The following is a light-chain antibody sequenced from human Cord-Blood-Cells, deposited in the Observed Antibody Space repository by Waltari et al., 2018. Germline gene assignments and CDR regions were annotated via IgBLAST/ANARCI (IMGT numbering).Light chain of an antibody. CDR2: GAS. V-gene: IGKV3-15*01. CDR3: QQYNNWPPVT. CDR1: QSVSSN. J-gene: IGKJ5*01. Sequence: EIVMTQSPATLSVSPGERATLSCRASQSVSSNLAWYQQKPGQAPRLLIYGASTRSTGIPARFSVSGSGTEFTLTISSLQSEDFAVCYCQQYNNWPPVTFGQGTRLEIK.